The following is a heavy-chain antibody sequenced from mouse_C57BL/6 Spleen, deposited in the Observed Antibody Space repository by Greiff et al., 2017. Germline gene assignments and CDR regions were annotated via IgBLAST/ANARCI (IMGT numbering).Heavy chain of an antibody. J-gene: IGHJ4*01. CDR3: ARGNYSNLYAMDY. D-gene: IGHD2-5*01. CDR1: GFTFSSYA. CDR2: ISDGGSYT. Sequence: EVKLVESGGGLVKPGGSLKLSCAASGFTFSSYAMSWVRQTPEKRLEWVATISDGGSYTYYPDNVKGRFTISRDNAKNNLYLQMSHLKSEDTAMYYCARGNYSNLYAMDYWGQGTSVTVSS. V-gene: IGHV5-4*03.